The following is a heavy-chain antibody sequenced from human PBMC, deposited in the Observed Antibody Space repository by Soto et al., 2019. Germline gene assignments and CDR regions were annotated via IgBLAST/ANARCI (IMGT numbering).Heavy chain of an antibody. Sequence: WGSLRLSCAASGFTFSSYAMHWVRQAPGKGLEWVAVISYDGSNKYYADSVKGRFTISRDNSKNTLYLQMNSLRAEDTAVYYCARAITLLEWRYYYYGMDVWGQGTTVTVSS. CDR3: ARAITLLEWRYYYYGMDV. CDR2: ISYDGSNK. D-gene: IGHD3-3*01. J-gene: IGHJ6*02. CDR1: GFTFSSYA. V-gene: IGHV3-30-3*01.